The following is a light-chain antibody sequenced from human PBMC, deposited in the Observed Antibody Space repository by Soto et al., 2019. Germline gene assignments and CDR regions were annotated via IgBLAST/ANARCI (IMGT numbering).Light chain of an antibody. CDR1: QSVSSN. CDR3: QQYNNWPTWT. J-gene: IGKJ1*01. Sequence: EIVMTQSPATLSVSPGERATLSCRASQSVSSNLAWYQQKPCQAHRLIIYGASSRATGIPDRFSGSGSGTEFTLTISSLQSEDFAVYYGQQYNNWPTWTVGQGTKVDIK. V-gene: IGKV3D-15*01. CDR2: GAS.